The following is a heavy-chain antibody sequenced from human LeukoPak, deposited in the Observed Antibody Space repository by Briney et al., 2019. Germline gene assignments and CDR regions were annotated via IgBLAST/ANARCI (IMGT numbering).Heavy chain of an antibody. J-gene: IGHJ4*02. CDR2: ISSSSSTI. Sequence: GGSLRLSCAASGFTFSSYSMNWVRQAPGKGLEWVSYISSSSSTIYYADSVKGRFTISRDNAKNSLYLQMNRLRAEDTAVYYCARDLYYYGSGSNHDYWGQGTLVTVSS. CDR3: ARDLYYYGSGSNHDY. V-gene: IGHV3-48*01. CDR1: GFTFSSYS. D-gene: IGHD3-10*01.